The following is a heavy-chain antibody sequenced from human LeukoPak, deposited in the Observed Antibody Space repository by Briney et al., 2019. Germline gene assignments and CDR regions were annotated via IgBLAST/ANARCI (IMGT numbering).Heavy chain of an antibody. CDR3: ARGVELPLSTVEGAFDI. J-gene: IGHJ3*02. CDR1: GFTFSSYA. Sequence: GRSLRLSCAASGFTFSSYAMHWVRQAPGKGLEWVAVISYDGSNKYYADSVKGRFTISRDNSKNTLYLQMNSLRAEDTAVYYCARGVELPLSTVEGAFDIWGQGTMVTVSS. D-gene: IGHD4-23*01. CDR2: ISYDGSNK. V-gene: IGHV3-30*04.